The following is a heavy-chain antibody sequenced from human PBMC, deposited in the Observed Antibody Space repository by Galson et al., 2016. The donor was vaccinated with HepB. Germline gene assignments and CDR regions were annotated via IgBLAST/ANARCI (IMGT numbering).Heavy chain of an antibody. D-gene: IGHD2-15*01. V-gene: IGHV3-23*01. Sequence: SLRLSCAGTGFTFSTYAMSWVRQAPGKRLEWVSAISGSGDTTYYADSVKGRFSISRDNSKNTLYLQMSSLTAEDTAVYYCARNMLRAAYFDYWSQGTLVTVSS. CDR2: ISGSGDTT. CDR1: GFTFSTYA. J-gene: IGHJ4*02. CDR3: ARNMLRAAYFDY.